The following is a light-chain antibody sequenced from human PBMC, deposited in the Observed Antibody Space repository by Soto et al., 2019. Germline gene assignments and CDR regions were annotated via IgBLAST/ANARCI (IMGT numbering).Light chain of an antibody. CDR1: QTITSR. CDR2: KAS. Sequence: DIPMTQSPSTLSSSVGERVTITCRASQTITSRLAWYQQKPGQAPRLLIYKASNLENGVPSRFSGSGYGSEFTITITSLQPDYFAFYYCQQYTDGHIFGPGTRVGVK. V-gene: IGKV1-5*03. CDR3: QQYTDGHI. J-gene: IGKJ3*01.